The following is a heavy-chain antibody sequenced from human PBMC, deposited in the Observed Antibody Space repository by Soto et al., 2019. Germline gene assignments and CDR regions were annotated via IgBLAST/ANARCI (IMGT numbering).Heavy chain of an antibody. CDR3: ARHPRQGRLDFFDY. Sequence: QLQLQESGPGLVKPSETLSLTCTVSGASISSSSHSWGWIRQPPGKGLEWIASIYSGGNPFYSPSLKSRVSISVDPYKGQSSLRLNSVTAADSVVFYCARHPRQGRLDFFDYWGQGTLVTVSS. J-gene: IGHJ4*02. CDR1: GASISSSSHS. V-gene: IGHV4-39*01. D-gene: IGHD6-25*01. CDR2: IYSGGNP.